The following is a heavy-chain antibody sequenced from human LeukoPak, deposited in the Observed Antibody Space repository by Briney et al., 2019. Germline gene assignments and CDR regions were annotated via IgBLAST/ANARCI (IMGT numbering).Heavy chain of an antibody. CDR2: IYYSGST. Sequence: SETLSLTCTVSGGSISSYYWSWIRQPPGKGLEWIGSIYYSGSTNYNPSLKSRVPISVETSKTQFSLKLSSVTAADTAVYYCASRRCSSTNCYTVHFDYWDQGTLVTVSS. D-gene: IGHD2-2*02. V-gene: IGHV4-59*08. J-gene: IGHJ4*02. CDR1: GGSISSYY. CDR3: ASRRCSSTNCYTVHFDY.